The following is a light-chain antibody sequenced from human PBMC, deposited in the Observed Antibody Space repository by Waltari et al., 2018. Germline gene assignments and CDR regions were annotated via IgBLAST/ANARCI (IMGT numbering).Light chain of an antibody. CDR2: GAS. Sequence: EIVLTQSPGTLSLSPGGRATLSCRASQTVGTNYLAWYQQKPGQAPRVLIYGASSRATDIPDRFSGSGSGTDFTLTISRLEPEDFAMYYCQQYNRSPWTFGQGTRVEIK. CDR1: QTVGTNY. V-gene: IGKV3-20*01. J-gene: IGKJ1*01. CDR3: QQYNRSPWT.